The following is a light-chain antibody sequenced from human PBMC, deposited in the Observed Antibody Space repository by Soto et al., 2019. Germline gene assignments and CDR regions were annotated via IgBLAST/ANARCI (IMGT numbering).Light chain of an antibody. CDR1: QSVSSSY. Sequence: EIVLTQPPGTLSLSPGERATLSCRASQSVSSSYLTWYQQKPGQAPRLLIYGASSRATGIPDRFSGSWSGTDFTLTISRLEPEDFAVYYCQQYGSSPPITFGQGTRLEMK. CDR2: GAS. J-gene: IGKJ5*01. V-gene: IGKV3-20*01. CDR3: QQYGSSPPIT.